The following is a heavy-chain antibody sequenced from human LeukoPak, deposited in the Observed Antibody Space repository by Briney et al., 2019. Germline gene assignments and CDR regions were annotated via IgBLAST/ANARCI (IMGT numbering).Heavy chain of an antibody. CDR2: IYYSGST. J-gene: IGHJ4*02. CDR1: GGSLSNYY. Sequence: PSETLSLTCTVSGGSLSNYYWNWIRQPPGKGLEWIAYIYYSGSTNYNPSLKSRVTISLDTSKNQFSLKLSSVTTADTAVYYCARMPDILTGLDSWGQGTLVTVSS. CDR3: ARMPDILTGLDS. D-gene: IGHD3-9*01. V-gene: IGHV4-59*01.